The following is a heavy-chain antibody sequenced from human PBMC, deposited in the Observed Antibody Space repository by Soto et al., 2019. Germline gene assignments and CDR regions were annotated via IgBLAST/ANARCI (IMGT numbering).Heavy chain of an antibody. CDR2: ISYDGSNK. Sequence: GGSLRLSCAASGFPFSSYGMHWVRQAPGKGLEWVAVISYDGSNKYYADSVKGRFTISRDNSKNTLYLQMNSLRAEDTAVYYSTKSTASSSGVFDIWA. CDR3: TKSTASSSGVFDI. V-gene: IGHV3-30*18. CDR1: GFPFSSYG. D-gene: IGHD3-10*01. J-gene: IGHJ3*02.